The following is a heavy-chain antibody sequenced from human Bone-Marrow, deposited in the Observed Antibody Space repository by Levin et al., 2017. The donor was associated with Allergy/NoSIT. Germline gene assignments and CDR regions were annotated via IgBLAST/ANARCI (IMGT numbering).Heavy chain of an antibody. J-gene: IGHJ2*01. V-gene: IGHV3-23*01. CDR3: AKAPPIMITFGGVIADYWYFDR. D-gene: IGHD3-16*02. CDR2: ISGSGGST. Sequence: PGGSLRLSCAASGFTFSSYAMSWVRQAPGKGLEWVSAISGSGGSTYYADSVKGRFTISRDNSKNTLYLQMNSLRAEDTAVYYCAKAPPIMITFGGVIADYWYFDRWGRGTLVTVSS. CDR1: GFTFSSYA.